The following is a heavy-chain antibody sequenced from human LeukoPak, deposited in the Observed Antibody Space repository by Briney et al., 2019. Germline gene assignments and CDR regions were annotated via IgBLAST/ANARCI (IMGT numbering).Heavy chain of an antibody. V-gene: IGHV4-4*02. J-gene: IGHJ6*04. CDR1: GGSISSSNW. Sequence: SGTLSLTCAVSGGSISSSNWWSWVRQPPGKGLEWVGEIYHSGSTNYNPSLKSQVTISVDKSKNQFSLKLSSVTAADTAVYYCAARYFDWLLSPYYYGMDVWGKGTTVIVSS. CDR2: IYHSGST. D-gene: IGHD3-9*01. CDR3: AARYFDWLLSPYYYGMDV.